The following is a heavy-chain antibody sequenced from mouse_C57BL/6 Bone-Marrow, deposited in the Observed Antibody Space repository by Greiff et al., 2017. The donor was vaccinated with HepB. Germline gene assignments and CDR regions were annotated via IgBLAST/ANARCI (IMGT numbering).Heavy chain of an antibody. CDR2: IDPSDSYT. V-gene: IGHV1-69*01. CDR1: GYTFTSYW. D-gene: IGHD2-1*01. Sequence: QVQLQQPGAELVMPGASVKLSCKASGYTFTSYWMHWVKQRPGQGLEWIGEIDPSDSYTNYNQKFKGKSTLTVDKSSSTAYMQLSSLTSEDSAVYYRGRGGNYLFAYWGQGTLVTGFA. CDR3: GRGGNYLFAY. J-gene: IGHJ3*01.